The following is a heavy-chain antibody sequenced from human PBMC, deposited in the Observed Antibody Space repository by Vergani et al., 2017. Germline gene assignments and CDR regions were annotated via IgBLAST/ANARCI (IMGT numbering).Heavy chain of an antibody. D-gene: IGHD6-13*01. CDR2: ISGSGGST. CDR3: AKGSSWYKGGALNWFDP. V-gene: IGHV3-23*01. CDR1: GFTFSSYA. J-gene: IGHJ5*02. Sequence: EVQLLESGGGLVQPGGSLRLSCAASGFTFSSYAMSWVRQAPGKGLEWVSAISGSGGSTYYADSVKGRFTISRDNSKNTLYLQMNSLRAEDMAVYDCAKGSSWYKGGALNWFDPWGQGTLVTVSS.